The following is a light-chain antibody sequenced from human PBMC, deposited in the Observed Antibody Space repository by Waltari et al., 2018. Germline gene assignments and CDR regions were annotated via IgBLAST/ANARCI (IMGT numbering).Light chain of an antibody. CDR2: AAY. V-gene: IGKV1-39*01. CDR1: QNIRTY. CDR3: QQTYSDPRT. J-gene: IGKJ4*01. Sequence: DIQMTQSPPSLTASVGERVTITCRASQNIRTYLNWYQQTPGKAPRLLIYAAYTLRSGVPARFSASGSVTNFTLTISSLQPEDFATFYCQQTYSDPRTFGGGTKV.